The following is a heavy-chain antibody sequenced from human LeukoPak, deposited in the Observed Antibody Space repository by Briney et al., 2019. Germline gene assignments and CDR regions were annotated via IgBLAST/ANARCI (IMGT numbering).Heavy chain of an antibody. D-gene: IGHD2-15*01. CDR1: GFTFSSYA. Sequence: HPGGSLRLSCAASGFTFSSYAMSWVRQAPGKGLEWVSSISGSGGTIHYADSVKGRFTISRDNSKNTLYLQMNSLRAEDTALYYCAKAGCSGGTCYSIYWFDHWGQGTLVTVSS. J-gene: IGHJ5*02. V-gene: IGHV3-23*01. CDR3: AKAGCSGGTCYSIYWFDH. CDR2: ISGSGGTI.